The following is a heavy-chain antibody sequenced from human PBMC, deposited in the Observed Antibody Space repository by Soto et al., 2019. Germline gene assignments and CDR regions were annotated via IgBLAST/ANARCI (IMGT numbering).Heavy chain of an antibody. Sequence: ASVKVSCKASGYTFTSYYMHWVRQAPGQGLEWMGIINPSGGSTSYAQKFQGRVTMTRDTSTSTVYMELSSLRSEDTAVYYCARDVIVGDSSGYYYRFDYWGQGTLVT. V-gene: IGHV1-46*01. CDR3: ARDVIVGDSSGYYYRFDY. CDR1: GYTFTSYY. D-gene: IGHD3-22*01. CDR2: INPSGGST. J-gene: IGHJ4*02.